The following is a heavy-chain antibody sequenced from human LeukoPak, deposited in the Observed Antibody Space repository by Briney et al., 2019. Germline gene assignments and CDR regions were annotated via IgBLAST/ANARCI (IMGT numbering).Heavy chain of an antibody. D-gene: IGHD3-22*01. CDR3: ASYSYYYDSSGYFDY. Sequence: SETLSLTCTVSGVSISSYYWSWIRQPPGKGLEWIGYIYYSGSTNYNPSLESRVTISVDTSKNQFSLKLSSVTAADTAVYYCASYSYYYDSSGYFDYWGQGTLVTVSS. V-gene: IGHV4-59*01. CDR2: IYYSGST. CDR1: GVSISSYY. J-gene: IGHJ4*02.